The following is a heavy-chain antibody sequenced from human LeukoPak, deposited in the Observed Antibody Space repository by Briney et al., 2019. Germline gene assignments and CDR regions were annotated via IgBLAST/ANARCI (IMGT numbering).Heavy chain of an antibody. Sequence: KSGGSLRLSCAASGFTFGSHSMNWVRQAPGKGLEWVSFISVSSSYIYYADSVKGRFTISRDNAKNSLYLQMNSLRGEDTAVYYCARSDYDILRYYFDYWGQGALVTVSS. J-gene: IGHJ4*02. V-gene: IGHV3-21*01. D-gene: IGHD3-9*01. CDR1: GFTFGSHS. CDR3: ARSDYDILRYYFDY. CDR2: ISVSSSYI.